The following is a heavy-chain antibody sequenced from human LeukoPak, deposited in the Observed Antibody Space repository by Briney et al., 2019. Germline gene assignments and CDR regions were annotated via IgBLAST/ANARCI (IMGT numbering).Heavy chain of an antibody. D-gene: IGHD2-21*01. Sequence: GGSLRLSCAASGFTFSSFAMSWVRQVPGRGMEWVASFSSGSGFTDYADSVKGRFTISRDNSKNTLYLQMNSLRAEDTAIYFCAKENTPFGSSVINRVGGAFDIWGQGTRVTVSS. V-gene: IGHV3-23*01. J-gene: IGHJ3*02. CDR1: GFTFSSFA. CDR3: AKENTPFGSSVINRVGGAFDI. CDR2: FSSGSGFT.